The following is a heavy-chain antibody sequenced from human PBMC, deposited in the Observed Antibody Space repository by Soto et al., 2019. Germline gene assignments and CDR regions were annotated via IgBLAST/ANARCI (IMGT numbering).Heavy chain of an antibody. J-gene: IGHJ4*02. Sequence: SETLSLTCTVSGGSITNSNGWSWVRLPPAKGLEWIGDIYHAGSTKYNPSLARRVTMSVDTSNNQFGLTLTSVTAADTAVYFCARGPPIVGNTRPLESWGQGTLVTVSS. CDR2: IYHAGST. V-gene: IGHV4-4*02. CDR3: ARGPPIVGNTRPLES. D-gene: IGHD1-26*01. CDR1: GGSITNSNG.